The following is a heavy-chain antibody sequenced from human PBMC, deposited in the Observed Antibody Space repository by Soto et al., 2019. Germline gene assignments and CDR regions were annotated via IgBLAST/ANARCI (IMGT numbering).Heavy chain of an antibody. CDR2: IKGDGSEQ. CDR3: TRNQVKADY. D-gene: IGHD3-22*01. J-gene: IGHJ4*02. V-gene: IGHV3-7*01. Sequence: EVQLVESGGDLVQPGGSLRLSCVASGFALSSFWMTWVRQAPGKGLEWVAKIKGDGSEQNYVDSARGRFNISRDNAKNSVYLQMNSLRVDDTAVYYCTRNQVKADYWGQGTMVTVSS. CDR1: GFALSSFW.